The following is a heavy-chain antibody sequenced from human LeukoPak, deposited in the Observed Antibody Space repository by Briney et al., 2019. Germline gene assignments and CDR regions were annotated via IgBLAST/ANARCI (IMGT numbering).Heavy chain of an antibody. J-gene: IGHJ6*03. V-gene: IGHV4-30-2*01. Sequence: SQTLSLTCAVSGGSISSGGYSWSWIRQPPGKGLEWIGYIYHSGSTNYNPSLKSRVTISVDTSKNQFSLKLSSVTAADTAVYYCARGGSYSSSWYFDRYYYMDVWGKGTTVTVSS. CDR3: ARGGSYSSSWYFDRYYYMDV. CDR2: IYHSGST. D-gene: IGHD6-13*01. CDR1: GGSISSGGYS.